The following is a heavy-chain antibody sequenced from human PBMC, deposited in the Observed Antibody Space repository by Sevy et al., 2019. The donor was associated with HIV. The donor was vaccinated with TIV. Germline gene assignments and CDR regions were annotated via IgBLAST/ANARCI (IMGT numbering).Heavy chain of an antibody. V-gene: IGHV1-2*05. Sequence: ASVKVSCKASGYTFTGYYMHWVRQAPGQGLEWMGRINPNSGGTNYAQKFQGRVTMTRDTSISIAYMELSRLRSVDTGVYYCARARIEAVGSDYYYYYGMDVWGQGTTVTVSS. D-gene: IGHD6-13*01. CDR3: ARARIEAVGSDYYYYYGMDV. CDR2: INPNSGGT. CDR1: GYTFTGYY. J-gene: IGHJ6*02.